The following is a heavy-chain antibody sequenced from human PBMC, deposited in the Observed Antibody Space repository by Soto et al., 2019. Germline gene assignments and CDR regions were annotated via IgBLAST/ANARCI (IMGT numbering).Heavy chain of an antibody. V-gene: IGHV4-4*02. Sequence: QVQLQESGPGLVKPSGTLSLTCAVSGGSISSSNWWSWVRQPPGKGLEWIGEIYHSGSTNYNTSLKSRVTISVDKSKKHFSLRLTSVTAADTAVYYCARVSGSYYYGMDVWGQGTTVTVSS. CDR1: GGSISSSNW. J-gene: IGHJ6*02. D-gene: IGHD1-26*01. CDR3: ARVSGSYYYGMDV. CDR2: IYHSGST.